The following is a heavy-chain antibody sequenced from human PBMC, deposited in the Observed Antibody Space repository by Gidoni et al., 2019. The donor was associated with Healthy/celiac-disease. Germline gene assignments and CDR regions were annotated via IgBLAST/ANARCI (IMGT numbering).Heavy chain of an antibody. V-gene: IGHV3-30-3*01. CDR2: ISYDGSNK. J-gene: IGHJ6*02. CDR1: GFTFSSYA. CDR3: ARAFYPVLTGYYMIPYYYYGMDV. D-gene: IGHD3-9*01. Sequence: QVQLEESGGGVVQPGRSLRLSCPAAGFTFSSYAIHWVRQAPGKGLGWVAVISYDGSNKYYADSVKGRFTISRDNSKNTLYLQMNSLRAEDTAVYYCARAFYPVLTGYYMIPYYYYGMDVWGQGTTVTVSS.